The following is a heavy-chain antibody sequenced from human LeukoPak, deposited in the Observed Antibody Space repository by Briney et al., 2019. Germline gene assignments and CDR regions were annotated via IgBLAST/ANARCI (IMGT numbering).Heavy chain of an antibody. CDR2: IQWNDDST. J-gene: IGHJ4*02. D-gene: IGHD6-19*01. Sequence: GGSLRLSCAASGFTFDDYGMSWVRQAPGKGLEWVSSIQWNDDSTGYADSVKGRFTISRDNAKNSLYLQMKSLRAEDTALYYCARDSDYYNSGWSPWDYWGQGTLVTVSS. CDR3: ARDSDYYNSGWSPWDY. CDR1: GFTFDDYG. V-gene: IGHV3-20*04.